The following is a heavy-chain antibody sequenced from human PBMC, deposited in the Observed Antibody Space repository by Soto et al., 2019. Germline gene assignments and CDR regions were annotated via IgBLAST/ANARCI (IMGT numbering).Heavy chain of an antibody. CDR2: IWYDGSNK. D-gene: IGHD2-15*01. Sequence: GGSLRLSCAASGFTFSSYGMHWVRQAPGKGLEWVAVIWYDGSNKYYADSVKGRFTISRDNSKNTLYLQMNSLRAEDTAVYYCAREACSGGSCYWFDPWGQGTLVTVSS. CDR3: AREACSGGSCYWFDP. J-gene: IGHJ5*02. V-gene: IGHV3-33*01. CDR1: GFTFSSYG.